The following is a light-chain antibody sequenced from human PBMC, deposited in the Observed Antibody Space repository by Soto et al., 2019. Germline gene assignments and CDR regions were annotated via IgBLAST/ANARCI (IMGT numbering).Light chain of an antibody. V-gene: IGKV3-20*01. CDR2: GAS. Sequence: EIVLTQSPGTLSLSPGERATLSCRASQSVSSTYIAWYQQNPGQAPRLLIYGASSRATGIPDRFSGSGSGTDFPLTISRLEREDFAVYFCQQYGRSPPFTFGRGTKVEIK. J-gene: IGKJ2*01. CDR1: QSVSSTY. CDR3: QQYGRSPPFT.